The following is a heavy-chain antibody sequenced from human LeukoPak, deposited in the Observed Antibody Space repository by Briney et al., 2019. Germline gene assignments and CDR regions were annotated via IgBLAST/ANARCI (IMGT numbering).Heavy chain of an antibody. D-gene: IGHD3-3*02. Sequence: SETLSLTCTVSGYSISSGYSWNWIRQPPGKGLEWIGEINNSGSTNYNPSLKSRVTISRDTSKNQFSLKLSSVTAADTAVYYCARGRAFFDWGQGTLVTVSS. V-gene: IGHV4-38-2*02. CDR3: ARGRAFFD. CDR2: INNSGST. CDR1: GYSISSGYS. J-gene: IGHJ4*02.